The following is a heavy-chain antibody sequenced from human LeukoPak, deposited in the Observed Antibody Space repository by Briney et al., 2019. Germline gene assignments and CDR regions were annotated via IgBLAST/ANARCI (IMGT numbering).Heavy chain of an antibody. CDR1: GFTFSSYW. CDR3: ARRTYCGGDCYYEDY. Sequence: GGSLRLSCAASGFTFSSYWMSWVRQAPGKGLEWVANIKQDGSERYYVDSVKGRFTISRDNAKNSLYLQTNSLRAEDTAVYYCARRTYCGGDCYYEDYWGQGTLVTVSS. CDR2: IKQDGSER. J-gene: IGHJ4*02. V-gene: IGHV3-7*03. D-gene: IGHD2-21*02.